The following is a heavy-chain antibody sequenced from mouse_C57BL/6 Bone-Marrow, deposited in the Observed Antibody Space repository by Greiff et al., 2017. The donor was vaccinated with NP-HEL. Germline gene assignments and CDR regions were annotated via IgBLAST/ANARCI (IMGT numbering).Heavy chain of an antibody. V-gene: IGHV1-9*01. D-gene: IGHD1-1*01. CDR2: ILPGSGST. CDR1: GYTFTGYW. CDR3: ARGEAYYYGSSYWYFDV. Sequence: QVQLQQSGAGLMKPGASVKLSCKATGYTFTGYWIEWVKQRPGHGLEWIGEILPGSGSTNYNEKFKGKATFTAGTSSNTAYMQLSILTTEDSAIYYCARGEAYYYGSSYWYFDVWGTGTTVTVSS. J-gene: IGHJ1*03.